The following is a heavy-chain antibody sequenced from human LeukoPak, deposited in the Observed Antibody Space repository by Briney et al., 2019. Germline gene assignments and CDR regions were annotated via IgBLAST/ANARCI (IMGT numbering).Heavy chain of an antibody. D-gene: IGHD3-22*01. V-gene: IGHV1-18*01. CDR1: GYTFTSYG. CDR2: ISAYNGNT. Sequence: ASVKVSCKASGYTFTSYGISWVRRAPGQGLEWMGWISAYNGNTNYAQKLQGRVTMTTDTSTSTAYMELRSLRSDDTAVYYCARARPQYYYDKHLTDAFDIWGQGTMVTVSS. J-gene: IGHJ3*02. CDR3: ARARPQYYYDKHLTDAFDI.